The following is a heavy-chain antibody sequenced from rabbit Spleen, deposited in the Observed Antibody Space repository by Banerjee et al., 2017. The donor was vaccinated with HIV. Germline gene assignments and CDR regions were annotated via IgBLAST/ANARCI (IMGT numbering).Heavy chain of an antibody. CDR1: GFDISRYHL. V-gene: IGHV1S45*01. D-gene: IGHD1-1*01. Sequence: QEQLKETGGGLVQPGGSLTLTCTASGFDISRYHLTWVRQAPGKGLEWIGFVYTDGGKNYYASWAKGRFTISKTSSTTVTLQVTSLTAADTASYFCTRDDGSGHYIDGYFNLWGPGTLVTVS. CDR3: TRDDGSGHYIDGYFNL. J-gene: IGHJ4*01. CDR2: VYTDGGKN.